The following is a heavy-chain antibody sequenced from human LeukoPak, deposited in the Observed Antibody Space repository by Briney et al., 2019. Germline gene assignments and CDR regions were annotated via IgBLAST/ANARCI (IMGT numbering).Heavy chain of an antibody. CDR2: IYTSGST. V-gene: IGHV4-4*07. CDR3: WRERLLDYYGPVDR. J-gene: IGHJ5*02. D-gene: IGHD3-10*01. CDR1: GFSISSYY. Sequence: AETLSLTCTVSGFSISSYYWSWIRQPAGKGLEWVARIYTSGSTNYNPSLKNGVTTSLDTHTNHSSLKLSTITAADTAAYYCWRERLLDYYGPVDRWRQGTLVSVSS.